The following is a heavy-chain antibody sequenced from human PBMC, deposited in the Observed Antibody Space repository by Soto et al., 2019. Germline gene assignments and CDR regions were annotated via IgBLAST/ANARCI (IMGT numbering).Heavy chain of an antibody. CDR1: GDSISTSNYY. V-gene: IGHV4-39*01. CDR2: VFFSGSS. J-gene: IGHJ4*02. D-gene: IGHD2-2*01. CDR3: TSRKREEICSSGNCYFTY. Sequence: ETLSLTCTVSGDSISTSNYYWSWIRQSPGKGLEWIGSVFFSGSSYYIPSLKSRVTISVDASRNQFSLRVNSVTAADTAVYYCTSRKREEICSSGNCYFTYWGQGTLVTVSS.